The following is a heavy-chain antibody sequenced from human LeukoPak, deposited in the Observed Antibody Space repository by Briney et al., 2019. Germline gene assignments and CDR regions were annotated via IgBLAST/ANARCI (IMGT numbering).Heavy chain of an antibody. D-gene: IGHD6-13*01. J-gene: IGHJ4*02. CDR1: GGSISSYY. Sequence: SETLSLTCTVSGGSISSYYWSWIRQPPGKGLEWIGYIYYSGSTNYKSSLKSRVTISVDTSKNQFSLKLSSVTAADTAVYYCASSGSFRQQLIKWGQGTLVTVSS. V-gene: IGHV4-59*01. CDR3: ASSGSFRQQLIK. CDR2: IYYSGST.